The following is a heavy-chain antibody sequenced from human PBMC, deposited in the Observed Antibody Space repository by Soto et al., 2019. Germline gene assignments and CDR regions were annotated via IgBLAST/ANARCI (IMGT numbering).Heavy chain of an antibody. CDR1: GFTFRTYG. CDR2: IWFDGSNK. D-gene: IGHD3-10*01. CDR3: ARVVRYFDY. J-gene: IGHJ4*02. Sequence: PGGSLRLSCAASGFTFRTYGMHWVRQAPGKGLEWVAVIWFDGSNKYYADSVKGRFTISRDNAKKSLYLQLNSLRAEDTAVYYCARVVRYFDYWGEGILVTVSS. V-gene: IGHV3-33*01.